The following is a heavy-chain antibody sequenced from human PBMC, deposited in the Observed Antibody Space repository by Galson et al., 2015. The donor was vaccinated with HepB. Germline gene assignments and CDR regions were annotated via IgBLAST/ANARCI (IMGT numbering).Heavy chain of an antibody. Sequence: SLRLSCAASGFTFSSYGMHWVRQAPGKGLEWVAVIWYDGSNKYYADSVKGRFTISRDNSKNTLYLQMNSLRAEDTAVYYCARDLGGGTTPINAVDIWGQGTMVTVSS. V-gene: IGHV3-33*01. D-gene: IGHD2-15*01. CDR2: IWYDGSNK. CDR1: GFTFSSYG. J-gene: IGHJ3*02. CDR3: ARDLGGGTTPINAVDI.